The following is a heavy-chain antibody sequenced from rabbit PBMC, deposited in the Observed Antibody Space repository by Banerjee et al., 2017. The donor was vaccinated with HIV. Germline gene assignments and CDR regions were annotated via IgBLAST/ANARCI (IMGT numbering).Heavy chain of an antibody. CDR2: IDTRDGDT. V-gene: IGHV1S45*01. CDR3: ARYYVNAFDP. J-gene: IGHJ2*01. CDR1: GFTVNSYW. Sequence: QEQLVESGGGLVQPEGSLALTCTASGFTVNSYWMSWVRQAPGKGLEWIACIDTRDGDTDYANWPKGRFTISKTSSTTVTLQMTSLTAADTATYFCARYYVNAFDPWGPGTLVTVS. D-gene: IGHD1-1*01.